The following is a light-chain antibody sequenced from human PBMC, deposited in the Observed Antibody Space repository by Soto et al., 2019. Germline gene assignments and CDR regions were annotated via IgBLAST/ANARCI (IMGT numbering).Light chain of an antibody. J-gene: IGKJ1*01. CDR2: AAS. Sequence: AIRMTQSPSSFSASTGDRVTITCRASQGISSYLAWYQQKPRKAPKLLIYAASTLQSGVPSRFSGSGSGTDFNLTISCLQSEEFATYYCQQYYSYPRTFGQGTKVEIK. CDR3: QQYYSYPRT. V-gene: IGKV1-8*01. CDR1: QGISSY.